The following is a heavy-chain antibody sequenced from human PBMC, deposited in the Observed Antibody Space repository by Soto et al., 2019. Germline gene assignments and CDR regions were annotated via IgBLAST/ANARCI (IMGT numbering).Heavy chain of an antibody. CDR3: ARDPPFWSEFDTWGMDV. J-gene: IGHJ6*02. V-gene: IGHV3-33*01. D-gene: IGHD3-3*01. CDR1: GFTFRSYG. CDR2: IWFDGSNK. Sequence: TGGSLSRSCAASGFTFRSYGMHWVRQAPGKGLEWVAVIWFDGSNKYYADSVQGRFTISRDNSKNTLYLHMNSLRAEDTAVYYCARDPPFWSEFDTWGMDVWGQGTTVTVSS.